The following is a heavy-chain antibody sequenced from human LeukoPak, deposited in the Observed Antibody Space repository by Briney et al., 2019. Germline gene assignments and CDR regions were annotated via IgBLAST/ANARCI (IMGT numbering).Heavy chain of an antibody. Sequence: GGSLRLSCAASGFTFSNSAVSWVRQAPGEGLEWLSTINGGGGGTYYADSVTGRFTISSDTSQNTLYLQMNSLRTDDTAVYYCAKANPTPRGVNFDYWGQGTLVTVSS. CDR3: AKANPTPRGVNFDY. D-gene: IGHD3-10*01. CDR2: INGGGGGT. CDR1: GFTFSNSA. J-gene: IGHJ4*02. V-gene: IGHV3-23*01.